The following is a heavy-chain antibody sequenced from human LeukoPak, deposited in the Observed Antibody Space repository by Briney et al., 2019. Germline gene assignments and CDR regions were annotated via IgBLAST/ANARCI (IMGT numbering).Heavy chain of an antibody. Sequence: SVKVSCKASLGTFSSYVISGVRQAPGQGGEWMGGIIPSYGTANYEQKFQGRVTITTDEYTSTGYMGLSSLRSKDRAVYYCARADSSGYYWIPWWGQGTLVTVS. CDR1: LGTFSSYV. V-gene: IGHV1-69*05. CDR3: ARADSSGYYWIPW. CDR2: IIPSYGTA. J-gene: IGHJ4*02. D-gene: IGHD3-22*01.